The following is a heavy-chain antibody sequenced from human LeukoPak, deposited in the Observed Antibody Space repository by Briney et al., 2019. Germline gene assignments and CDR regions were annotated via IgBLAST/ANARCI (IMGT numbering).Heavy chain of an antibody. V-gene: IGHV3-33*01. CDR3: ARESGYGSGGPNWFDP. J-gene: IGHJ5*02. D-gene: IGHD3-10*01. CDR2: IWYDGSNK. Sequence: GGSLRLSCAASGLPFSNYGMHWVRQAPGKGLEWVAVIWYDGSNKYYADSVKGRFTMTRDNSKNTVHLQMNSLRAEDTAVYYCARESGYGSGGPNWFDPWGQGTLVTVSS. CDR1: GLPFSNYG.